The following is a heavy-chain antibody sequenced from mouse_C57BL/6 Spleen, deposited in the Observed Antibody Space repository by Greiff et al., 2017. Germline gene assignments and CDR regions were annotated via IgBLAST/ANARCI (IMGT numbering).Heavy chain of an antibody. J-gene: IGHJ4*01. V-gene: IGHV5-16*01. CDR3: ARDNGYYVMDY. CDR1: GFTFSDYY. CDR2: INYDGSST. Sequence: EVMLVESEGGLVQPGSSMKLSCTASGFTFSDYYMAWVRQVPEKGLEWVANINYDGSSTYYLDSLKSRFIISRDNAKNILYLQMSSLKSEDTATYYCARDNGYYVMDYWGQGTSVTVSS.